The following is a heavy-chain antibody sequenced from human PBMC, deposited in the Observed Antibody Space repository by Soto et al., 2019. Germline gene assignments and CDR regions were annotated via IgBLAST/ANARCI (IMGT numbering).Heavy chain of an antibody. CDR3: AKDTEHDPYYYMDV. J-gene: IGHJ6*03. Sequence: EVQLVESGGGLVQPGRSLRLSCAASGFTCDDYAMHWVRQAPGKSLEWVSGISWNSGSIGYADSVKGRFTISRDNAKNSVYLQMNSLRADATALYYCAKDTEHDPYYYMDVWGKLTTVTVSS. CDR2: ISWNSGSI. CDR1: GFTCDDYA. V-gene: IGHV3-9*01. D-gene: IGHD1-1*01.